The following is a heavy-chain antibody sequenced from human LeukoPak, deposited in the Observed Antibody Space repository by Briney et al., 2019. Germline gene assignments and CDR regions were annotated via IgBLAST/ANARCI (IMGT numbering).Heavy chain of an antibody. D-gene: IGHD2-2*01. V-gene: IGHV3-74*01. CDR1: GFTFSSYW. CDR3: ARVKRGYCSSTSCYVYDAFDI. Sequence: GGSLRLSCAASGFTFSSYWMHWVRQAPGKGLVWVSRINSDGSSTSYADSVKGRFTISRDNAKNTLYLQMNSLRAEDTAVYYYARVKRGYCSSTSCYVYDAFDIWGQGTMVTVSS. CDR2: INSDGSST. J-gene: IGHJ3*02.